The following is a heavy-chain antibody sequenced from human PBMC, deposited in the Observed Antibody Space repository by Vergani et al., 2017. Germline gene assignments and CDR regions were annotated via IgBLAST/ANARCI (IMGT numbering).Heavy chain of an antibody. V-gene: IGHV3-47*01. CDR3: ARDRSSYGMDV. Sequence: EDQLVESGGGLVQPGGSLRPSCAASGFAFSSYALHWVRRAPGKGLEWVSAIGTGGDTYYADSVMCRFTISRDNAKKSLYLQMNSLRAEDTAVYYCARDRSSYGMDVWGQGTTVTVSS. CDR2: IGTGGDT. J-gene: IGHJ6*02. CDR1: GFAFSSYA.